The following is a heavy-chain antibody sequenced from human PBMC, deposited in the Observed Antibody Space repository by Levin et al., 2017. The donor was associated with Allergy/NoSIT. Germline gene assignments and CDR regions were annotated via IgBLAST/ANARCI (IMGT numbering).Heavy chain of an antibody. CDR3: ARDYSYSSSWYAGGYYFDY. D-gene: IGHD6-13*01. CDR1: GFTFSSYS. J-gene: IGHJ4*02. CDR2: ISSSSSYI. Sequence: GESLKISCAASGFTFSSYSMNWVRQAPGKGLEWVSSISSSSSYIYYADSVKGRFTISRDNAKNSLYLQMNSLRAEDTAVYYCARDYSYSSSWYAGGYYFDYWGQGTLVTVSS. V-gene: IGHV3-21*01.